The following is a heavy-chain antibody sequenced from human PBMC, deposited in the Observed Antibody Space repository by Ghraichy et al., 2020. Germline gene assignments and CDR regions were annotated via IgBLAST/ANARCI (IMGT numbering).Heavy chain of an antibody. D-gene: IGHD3-3*01. J-gene: IGHJ6*02. CDR2: IYYSGTT. CDR1: GASISGFY. V-gene: IGHV4-59*01. CDR3: ARAPTMFGVAPWGMDI. Sequence: SETLSLTCTVSGASISGFYWSWIRQPPGRGLEWIGHIYYSGTTNYSPSLKSRLTLSVDRSQNLVSLRLSSMTSADTAVYYCARAPTMFGVAPWGMDIWGQGTTVTV.